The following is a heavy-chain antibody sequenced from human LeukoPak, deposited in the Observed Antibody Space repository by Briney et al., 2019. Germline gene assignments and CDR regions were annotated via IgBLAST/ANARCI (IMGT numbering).Heavy chain of an antibody. Sequence: GGSLRLSCAASGFTFSSYGIHWVRQAPGKGLEWVANIKKDGSEKFYVDSVKGRFTISRDNAKNSLYLQMSSLRAEDTAVYYCVREAYDDFWSGSWRYYYYMDVWGKGITVTVSS. CDR1: GFTFSSYG. CDR2: IKKDGSEK. D-gene: IGHD3-3*01. V-gene: IGHV3-7*01. CDR3: VREAYDDFWSGSWRYYYYMDV. J-gene: IGHJ6*03.